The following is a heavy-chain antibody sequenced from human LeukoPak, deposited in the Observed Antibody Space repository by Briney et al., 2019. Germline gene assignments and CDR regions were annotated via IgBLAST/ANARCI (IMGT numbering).Heavy chain of an antibody. CDR3: TTEQNDRYYGSGSPFDY. Sequence: PGGSLRLSCAASGFTFSNAWMSWVRQAPGKGLEWVGRIKSKTDGGTTDYVAPEKGRFTISRDDSKNTLYLQMNSLKTEDTAVYYCTTEQNDRYYGSGSPFDYWGQGTLVTVSS. D-gene: IGHD3-10*01. J-gene: IGHJ4*02. V-gene: IGHV3-15*01. CDR2: IKSKTDGGTT. CDR1: GFTFSNAW.